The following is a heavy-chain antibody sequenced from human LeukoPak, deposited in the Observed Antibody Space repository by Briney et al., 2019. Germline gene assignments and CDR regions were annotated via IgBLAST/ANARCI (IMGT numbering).Heavy chain of an antibody. CDR1: GGSISSSSYY. CDR2: IYYSGST. Sequence: PSETLSLTCTVSGGSISSSSYYWGWIRQPPGKGLEWIGSIYYSGSTYYNPSLKSRVTISVDTSKNQFSLKLSSVTAADTAVYYCARVPDPSRDYYDSSGYYFDYWGQGTLVTVSS. D-gene: IGHD3-22*01. J-gene: IGHJ4*02. V-gene: IGHV4-39*01. CDR3: ARVPDPSRDYYDSSGYYFDY.